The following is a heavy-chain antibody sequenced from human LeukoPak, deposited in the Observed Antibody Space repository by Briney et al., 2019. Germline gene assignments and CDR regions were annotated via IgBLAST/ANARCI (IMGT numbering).Heavy chain of an antibody. J-gene: IGHJ3*02. D-gene: IGHD3-3*01. Sequence: GGSLRLSCAASGFTFSSYWMSWVRQAPGKGLEWVANIKQDGSEKYYVDSVKGRFTISRDNAKNSLYLQMNSLRAEDTVVYYCARDLEWSRRKQRLTPAAFDIWGQGTMVTVSS. CDR1: GFTFSSYW. V-gene: IGHV3-7*01. CDR2: IKQDGSEK. CDR3: ARDLEWSRRKQRLTPAAFDI.